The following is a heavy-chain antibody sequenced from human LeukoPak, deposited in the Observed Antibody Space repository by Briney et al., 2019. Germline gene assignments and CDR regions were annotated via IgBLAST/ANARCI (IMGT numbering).Heavy chain of an antibody. V-gene: IGHV4-30-2*01. CDR3: ARVHFGELWYFDY. CDR1: GGSISSGGYS. J-gene: IGHJ4*02. D-gene: IGHD3-10*01. CDR2: IYHSGST. Sequence: SQTLSLTCAVSGGSISSGGYSWSWIRQPPGKGLEWIGYIYHSGSTYYNPSLKSRVTISVDRSKNQFSLKLSSVTAADTAVYYCARVHFGELWYFDYWGQGTLVTVSS.